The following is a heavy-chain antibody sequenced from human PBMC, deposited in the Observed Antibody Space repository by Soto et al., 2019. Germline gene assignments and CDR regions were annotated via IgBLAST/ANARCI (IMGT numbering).Heavy chain of an antibody. Sequence: SETLSLTCAVYGGSFSGYYWSWIRQPPGKGLEWIGEINHSGSTNYNPSLKSRVTISVDTSKNQFSLKLSSVTAADTAVYYCARGRRYDFWSGYYGGDFDYWGQGTLVTVSS. J-gene: IGHJ4*02. V-gene: IGHV4-34*01. CDR2: INHSGST. CDR1: GGSFSGYY. CDR3: ARGRRYDFWSGYYGGDFDY. D-gene: IGHD3-3*01.